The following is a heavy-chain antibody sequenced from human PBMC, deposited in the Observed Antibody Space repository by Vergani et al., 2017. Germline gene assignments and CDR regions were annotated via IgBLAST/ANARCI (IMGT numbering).Heavy chain of an antibody. CDR3: ARGIAAAGRRGSFDY. Sequence: QVQLQESGPGLVKPSQTLSLTCTVSGGSISSGDYYWSWIRQPPGKGLEWIGYIYYSGSTYYNPSLKSRVTISVETSKNQFSLKLSSVTAADTAVYYCARGIAAAGRRGSFDYWGQGTLVTVSS. CDR1: GGSISSGDYY. V-gene: IGHV4-30-4*08. J-gene: IGHJ4*02. CDR2: IYYSGST. D-gene: IGHD6-13*01.